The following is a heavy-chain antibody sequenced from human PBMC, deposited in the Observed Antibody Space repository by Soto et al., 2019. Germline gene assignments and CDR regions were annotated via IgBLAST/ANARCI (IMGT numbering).Heavy chain of an antibody. CDR1: GFTLSDHY. J-gene: IGHJ4*02. V-gene: IGHV3-72*01. Sequence: EVQLVESGGGLVQPGGSLRLSCAASGFTLSDHYMDWVRQDPGKGLEWVGRTRNKANSYTTEYAASVKGRFTISRDDSKNSLYLQMNNLKTEDTAVYYCARGGPFTPQGYWGQGTLVTVSS. CDR2: TRNKANSYTT. CDR3: ARGGPFTPQGY. D-gene: IGHD2-15*01.